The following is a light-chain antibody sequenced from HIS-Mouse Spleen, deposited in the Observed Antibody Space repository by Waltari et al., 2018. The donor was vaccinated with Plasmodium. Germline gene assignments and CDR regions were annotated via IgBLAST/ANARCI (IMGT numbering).Light chain of an antibody. CDR1: QSVSSN. Sequence: EIVMTQSPATLSVSPGERATLSCRASQSVSSNLAWYQQKTGQAPRLLIYGASTRATGIPARFSGIGSGTEFTLTISSLQSEDFAVYYCQQYNNWSFTFGPGTKVDIK. CDR3: QQYNNWSFT. CDR2: GAS. J-gene: IGKJ3*01. V-gene: IGKV3-15*01.